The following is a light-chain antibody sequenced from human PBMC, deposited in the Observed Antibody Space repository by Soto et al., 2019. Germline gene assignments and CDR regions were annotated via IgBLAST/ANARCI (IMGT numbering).Light chain of an antibody. CDR2: EGS. J-gene: IGLJ2*01. V-gene: IGLV2-23*03. Sequence: QSGLTQPASVSGSPGQSITISCTGTSSDIGSYNLVSWYQQHPGKAPKVMIYEGSKRPSGVSNRFSGSKSGNTASLTISGLQAEDEADYYCCSYAGSSTLVVFGGGTQLTVL. CDR3: CSYAGSSTLVV. CDR1: SSDIGSYNL.